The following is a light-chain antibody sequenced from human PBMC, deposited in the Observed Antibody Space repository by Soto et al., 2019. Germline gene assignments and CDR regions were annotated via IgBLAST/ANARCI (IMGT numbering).Light chain of an antibody. CDR1: QSVVDN. CDR3: QQFNNWPKM. CDR2: DAS. V-gene: IGKV3-15*01. J-gene: IGKJ1*01. Sequence: EIVMTQSPATLSVSPGERATLSCRASQSVVDNLAWYQQKPGQAPRLLIYDASTRATGIPARFSGSGSGTEFTLTISSLPSEDFAVYYCQQFNNWPKMFGQGTRVEIK.